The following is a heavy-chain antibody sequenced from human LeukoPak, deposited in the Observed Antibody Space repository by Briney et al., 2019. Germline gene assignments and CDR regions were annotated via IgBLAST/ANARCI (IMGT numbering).Heavy chain of an antibody. CDR1: GFTANNNY. Sequence: GGSLRLSCAASGFTANNNYMSWVRQAPGKSRQWVSLIYSGGSAYYEDSVKGRFTISRDSSKNMVSLQMNSLRAEDTAVYYCASSGAYSGFDFWGQGTLVTVSS. D-gene: IGHD3-22*01. J-gene: IGHJ4*02. CDR2: IYSGGSA. V-gene: IGHV3-53*01. CDR3: ASSGAYSGFDF.